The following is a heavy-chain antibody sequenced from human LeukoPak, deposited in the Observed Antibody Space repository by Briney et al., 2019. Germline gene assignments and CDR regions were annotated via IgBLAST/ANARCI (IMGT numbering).Heavy chain of an antibody. CDR2: IRYDGSNK. V-gene: IGHV3-30*02. D-gene: IGHD3-10*01. Sequence: GGSLRLSCAASGFTFSSYGMHWVGQAPGKGLEWVAFIRYDGSNKYYADSVKGRSTISRDNSKNTLYLQMNSLRAEDTAVYYCAKAGITMVRGVIHIWGQGTMVTVSS. CDR1: GFTFSSYG. J-gene: IGHJ3*02. CDR3: AKAGITMVRGVIHI.